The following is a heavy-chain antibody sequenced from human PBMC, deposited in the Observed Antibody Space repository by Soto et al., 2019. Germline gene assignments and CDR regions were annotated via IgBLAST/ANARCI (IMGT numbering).Heavy chain of an antibody. V-gene: IGHV3-23*01. CDR2: ISGSTTST. CDR3: ARDYYRFNSGYGFSMDV. J-gene: IGHJ6*02. CDR1: GFPFSSYA. D-gene: IGHD5-12*01. Sequence: PGGSLRLSCAASGFPFSSYAMSWVRQAPEKGLEWVSTISGSTTSTYYADSVKGRFTISRDNSKNTLYLQMNSLRAEDTAVYYCARDYYRFNSGYGFSMDVWGQGTTVTVSS.